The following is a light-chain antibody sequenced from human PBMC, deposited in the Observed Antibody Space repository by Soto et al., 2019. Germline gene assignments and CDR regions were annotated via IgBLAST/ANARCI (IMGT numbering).Light chain of an antibody. CDR3: QQYNTWPFT. V-gene: IGKV3-15*01. J-gene: IGKJ3*01. CDR2: GAS. Sequence: ERVMTQSPATLSVSPGERATLSCRASQTIFTHLAWYQQKPGQAPRLLIYGASTRATDIPDRFSGSGSGTEFTLTISRLQSEDFAVYYCQQYNTWPFTFGPGTKVDSK. CDR1: QTIFTH.